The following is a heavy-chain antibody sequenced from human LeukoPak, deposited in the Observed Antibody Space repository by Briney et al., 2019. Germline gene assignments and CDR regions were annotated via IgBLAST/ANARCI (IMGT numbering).Heavy chain of an antibody. J-gene: IGHJ3*02. Sequence: GGSLRLSCEGSRFIFGNYAMSWVRQVPGKRPEWVAGISASGGRTHYANSVKGRFIISRDSSKNTVFLQMNSLRVHDTALYYGAKYPNGDWVGGFDMLGQGTMVTVSS. CDR2: ISASGGRT. CDR3: AKYPNGDWVGGFDM. CDR1: RFIFGNYA. V-gene: IGHV3-23*01. D-gene: IGHD2-21*01.